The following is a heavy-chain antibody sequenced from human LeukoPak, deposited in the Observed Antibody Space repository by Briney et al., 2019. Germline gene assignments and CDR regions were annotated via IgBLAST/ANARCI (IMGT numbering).Heavy chain of an antibody. Sequence: GGSLRLSCAASGFTFSSYCMHWVRQAPGKGLEWVAVIWYDGSNKYYVDSVKGRFTISRDNPKNTLYLQMSSLRAEDTAVYYCARGRYSSGFVEYWGQGTLVTVS. J-gene: IGHJ4*02. CDR3: ARGRYSSGFVEY. D-gene: IGHD6-25*01. CDR2: IWYDGSNK. V-gene: IGHV3-33*01. CDR1: GFTFSSYC.